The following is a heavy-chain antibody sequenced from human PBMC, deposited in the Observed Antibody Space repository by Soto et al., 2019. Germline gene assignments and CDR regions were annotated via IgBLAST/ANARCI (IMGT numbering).Heavy chain of an antibody. D-gene: IGHD3-3*01. V-gene: IGHV3-21*01. J-gene: IGHJ5*02. CDR1: GFTFSAYS. Sequence: PGESLRLSCAASGFTFSAYSMNWVRQAPGKGLEWVSSISSSSSYIYYADSVKGRFTISRDNAKNSLYLQMNSLRAEDTAVYYCAGDYDFWSGSPHNWFDPWGQGTLVTSPQ. CDR2: ISSSSSYI. CDR3: AGDYDFWSGSPHNWFDP.